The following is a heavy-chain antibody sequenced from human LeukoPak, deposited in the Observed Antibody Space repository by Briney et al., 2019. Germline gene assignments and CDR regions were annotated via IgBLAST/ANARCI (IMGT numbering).Heavy chain of an antibody. J-gene: IGHJ4*02. Sequence: ASVKVSCQASGYTFHRYDIHGVRQATGQGLEWMGWMNPNSGNPGYAQKPQGRVTITTDTSKSPAHLEPTILKSDGPADLYVVRYRAAFHYNSSAYPEFWGKGTLVTVS. CDR1: GYTFHRYD. CDR3: VRYRAAFHYNSSAYPEF. D-gene: IGHD3-22*01. V-gene: IGHV1-8*01. CDR2: MNPNSGNP.